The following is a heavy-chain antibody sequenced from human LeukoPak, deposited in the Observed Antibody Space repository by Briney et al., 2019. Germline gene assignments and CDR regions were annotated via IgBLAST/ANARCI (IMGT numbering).Heavy chain of an antibody. CDR2: IRQRGSDK. Sequence: PGGSLRLSCAASGFTFSNYWMSWVRQAPGKGLEWVANIRQRGSDKYYVDSVKGRFTIPRDNAENSLYLQVNRLRAEDTAVYYCARGRCGGNSYYFDYWGQGTLVTVSS. CDR1: GFTFSNYW. D-gene: IGHD4-23*01. CDR3: ARGRCGGNSYYFDY. V-gene: IGHV3-7*01. J-gene: IGHJ4*02.